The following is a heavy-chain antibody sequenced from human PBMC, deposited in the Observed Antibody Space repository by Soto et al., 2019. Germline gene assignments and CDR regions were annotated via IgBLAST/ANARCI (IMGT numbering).Heavy chain of an antibody. CDR3: ARGSIAARPLYYYYGMDV. J-gene: IGHJ6*02. CDR2: INHSGST. D-gene: IGHD6-6*01. Sequence: KPSETLSLTCAVYGGSFSGYYWSWIRQPPGKGLEWIGEINHSGSTNYNPSLKSRVTISVDTSKNQFSLKLSSVTAADTAVYYCARGSIAARPLYYYYGMDVWGQGTTVTVSS. V-gene: IGHV4-34*01. CDR1: GGSFSGYY.